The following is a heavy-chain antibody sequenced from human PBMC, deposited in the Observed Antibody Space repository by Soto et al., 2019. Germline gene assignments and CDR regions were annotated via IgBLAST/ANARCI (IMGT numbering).Heavy chain of an antibody. CDR3: AREGYSSSSGVYYFDY. J-gene: IGHJ4*02. D-gene: IGHD6-6*01. CDR2: IITIFGTA. CDR1: GGTFSSYA. V-gene: IGHV1-69*01. Sequence: QVQLVQSGAEVKKPGSSVKVSCKASGGTFSSYAISWVRQAPGQGLEWMGGIITIFGTANYEQKFQGRVTINADESTSTGYMELSSLRSEDTAVYYCAREGYSSSSGVYYFDYWCQGTLVTVSS.